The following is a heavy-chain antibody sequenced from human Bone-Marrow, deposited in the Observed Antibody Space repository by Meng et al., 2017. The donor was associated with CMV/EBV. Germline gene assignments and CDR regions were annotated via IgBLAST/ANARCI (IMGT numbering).Heavy chain of an antibody. D-gene: IGHD5-18*01. CDR2: IIPIFGTA. CDR3: ARGDTAMVYFDY. CDR1: GYTFTSYD. V-gene: IGHV1-69*05. Sequence: CKASGYTFTSYDINWVRQAPGQGLEWMGGIIPIFGTANYAQKFQGRVTITTDESTSTAYMELSSLRSEDTAVYYCARGDTAMVYFDYWGQGTLVTVSS. J-gene: IGHJ4*02.